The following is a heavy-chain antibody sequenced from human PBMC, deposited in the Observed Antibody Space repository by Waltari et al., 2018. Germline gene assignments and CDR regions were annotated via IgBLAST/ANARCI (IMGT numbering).Heavy chain of an antibody. V-gene: IGHV3-33*01. Sequence: QLQLVESGGGVVQPGRSLSLYCAASGFTVSSMGMHWVRQAPGKGLEWVAGIWYDGSRTLYADSVKGRFTISRDNSKNTLSLQMNSLRAEDTALYYCARGRGVLSDAYFDYWGQGTLVTVSS. J-gene: IGHJ4*02. CDR3: ARGRGVLSDAYFDY. CDR2: IWYDGSRT. CDR1: GFTVSSMG. D-gene: IGHD3-10*01.